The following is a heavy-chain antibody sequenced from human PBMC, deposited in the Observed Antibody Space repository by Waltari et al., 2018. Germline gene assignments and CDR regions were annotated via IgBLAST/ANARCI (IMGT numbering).Heavy chain of an antibody. CDR2: ISYTGAT. V-gene: IGHV4-39*01. CDR1: GGSITNNRHY. J-gene: IGHJ3*01. Sequence: QLHLQESGPGLVKPSETLSLTCSVSGGSITNNRHYWAWIRQPPGKGLEWTATISYTGATYNNPSLKSRVTISGDTPKNQFSLKLNSVTAADTAVYYCATYVGASIGTAAFDVWGQGTMVTVSS. D-gene: IGHD3-16*01. CDR3: ATYVGASIGTAAFDV.